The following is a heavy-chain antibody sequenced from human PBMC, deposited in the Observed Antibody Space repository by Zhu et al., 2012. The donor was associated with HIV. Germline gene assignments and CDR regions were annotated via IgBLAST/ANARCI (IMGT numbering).Heavy chain of an antibody. CDR3: AAYKRGYPPFS. D-gene: IGHD3-22*01. V-gene: IGHV3-7*01. CDR2: IKQDGTEQ. CDR1: GFTFETYW. Sequence: EVQLVESGGGSVQPGGSLKLSCIASGFTFETYWMSWVRQAPGKGLEWVANIKQDGTEQSYAGSVKGRFTISRDNAAYSLHLQMHSLTAEDTAFYYCAAYKRGYPPFSWGQGTLVIVSS. J-gene: IGHJ5*02.